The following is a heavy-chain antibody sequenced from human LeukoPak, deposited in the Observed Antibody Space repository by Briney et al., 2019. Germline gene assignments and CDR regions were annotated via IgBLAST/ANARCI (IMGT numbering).Heavy chain of an antibody. V-gene: IGHV3-23*01. CDR2: ISGSGGST. CDR3: ARVRVAGFGGYFDY. D-gene: IGHD2-15*01. CDR1: GFTFSSYA. Sequence: PGGSLRLSCAASGFTFSSYAMSWVRQAPGKGLEWVSAISGSGGSTYYADSVKGRFTISRDNSKNTLYLQMNSLRAEDTAVYYCARVRVAGFGGYFDYWGQGTLVTVSS. J-gene: IGHJ4*02.